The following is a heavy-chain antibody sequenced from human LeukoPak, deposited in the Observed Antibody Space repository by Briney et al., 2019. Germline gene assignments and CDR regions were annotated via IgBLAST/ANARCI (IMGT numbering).Heavy chain of an antibody. D-gene: IGHD6-19*01. CDR3: ARPYSTGWHGAFDI. CDR1: GGSISSYY. Sequence: LETLSLTCTVSGGSISSYYWSWIRQPTGKGLEWIGYIYYSGRTNYNPSLKSRVTISVDTSKNQFSLNLSSVTAADTAVYYCARPYSTGWHGAFDIWGQGTVVTVSS. CDR2: IYYSGRT. J-gene: IGHJ3*02. V-gene: IGHV4-59*01.